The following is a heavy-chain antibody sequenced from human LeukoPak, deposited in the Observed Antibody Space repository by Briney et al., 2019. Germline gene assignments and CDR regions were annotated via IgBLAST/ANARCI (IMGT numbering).Heavy chain of an antibody. V-gene: IGHV4-61*02. D-gene: IGHD2-15*01. Sequence: SGPTLANPSQTLSLTCTVSGGSITATGTYYWSWIRQPAGKGLEWIGRIYTSGSTYYNPSFKSRVTISVDTSKTRFSLNLSSVTAADTAVYYCARETVAGSRFDPWGQGTLVTVSS. CDR3: ARETVAGSRFDP. J-gene: IGHJ5*02. CDR2: IYTSGST. CDR1: GGSITATGTYY.